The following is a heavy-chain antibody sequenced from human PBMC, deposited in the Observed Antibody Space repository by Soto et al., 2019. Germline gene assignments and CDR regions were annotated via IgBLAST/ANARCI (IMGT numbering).Heavy chain of an antibody. D-gene: IGHD3-10*01. CDR3: AKDRLDNYYGSGSFYPTFDY. J-gene: IGHJ4*02. CDR1: GFTFSSYG. CDR2: ISYDGSNK. V-gene: IGHV3-30*18. Sequence: GGSLRLSCAASGFTFSSYGMHWVRQAPGKGLEWVAVISYDGSNKYYVDSVKGRFTISRDNSKNTLYLQMNSLRTEDTAVYYCAKDRLDNYYGSGSFYPTFDYWGQGTLVTVSS.